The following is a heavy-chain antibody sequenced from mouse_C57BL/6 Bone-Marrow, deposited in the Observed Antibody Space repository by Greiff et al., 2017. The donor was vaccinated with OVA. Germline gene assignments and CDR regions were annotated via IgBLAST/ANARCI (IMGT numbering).Heavy chain of an antibody. J-gene: IGHJ2*01. Sequence: DVQLQESGGGLVQPGGSMKLSCVASGFTFSNYWMNWVRQSPEKGLEWVAQIRLKSDNYATHYAESVKGRFTISRDDSKSSVYLQMNNLRAEDTGIYYCTGYYYGSSSHFDYWGQGTTLTVSS. D-gene: IGHD1-1*01. CDR3: TGYYYGSSSHFDY. CDR1: GFTFSNYW. V-gene: IGHV6-3*01. CDR2: IRLKSDNYAT.